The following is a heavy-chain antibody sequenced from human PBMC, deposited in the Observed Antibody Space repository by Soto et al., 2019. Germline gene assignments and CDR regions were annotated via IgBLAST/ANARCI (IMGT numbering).Heavy chain of an antibody. CDR3: ARERGGYSRGWCEFDY. V-gene: IGHV1-69*08. CDR2: IIPILGIA. CDR1: GGTFSSYT. Sequence: QVQLVQSGAEVKKPGSSVKVSCKASGGTFSSYTISWVRQAPGQGLEWMGRIIPILGIANYAQKFQGRVTITADQSTSTADMELSSLRSEDTAVYYCARERGGYSRGWCEFDYWGQGTLVTVSS. D-gene: IGHD6-19*01. J-gene: IGHJ4*02.